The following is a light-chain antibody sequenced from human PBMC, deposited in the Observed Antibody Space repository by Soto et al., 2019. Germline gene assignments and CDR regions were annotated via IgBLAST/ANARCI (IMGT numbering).Light chain of an antibody. CDR1: SSDVGTRNF. CDR3: SSYTDSTNYG. J-gene: IGLJ1*01. V-gene: IGLV2-14*01. Sequence: QSVLTQPASVSGSPGQSITISCTGTSSDVGTRNFVSWYQQHPGKAPKLMIYQVTNRPSGVSNRFSGSKSGNTASLTISGLQAEDEADYYCSSYTDSTNYGFGTGTKVTVL. CDR2: QVT.